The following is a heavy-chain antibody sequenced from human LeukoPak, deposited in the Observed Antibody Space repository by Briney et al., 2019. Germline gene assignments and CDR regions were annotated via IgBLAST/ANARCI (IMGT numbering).Heavy chain of an antibody. CDR3: ARKVGNTVTPFDY. J-gene: IGHJ4*02. CDR2: IGGNGDST. V-gene: IGHV3-23*01. Sequence: GGSLRLSCAASGFTFSSFSMSWVRQPPGRGLEWVSLIGGNGDSTYYADSVKGRFTISRDNSMSTLYLQMNSLRAEDTAVYYCARKVGNTVTPFDYWGQGTLVTVSS. D-gene: IGHD4-17*01. CDR1: GFTFSSFS.